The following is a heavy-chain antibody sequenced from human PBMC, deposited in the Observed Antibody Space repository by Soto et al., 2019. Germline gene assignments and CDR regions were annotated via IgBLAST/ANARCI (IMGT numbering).Heavy chain of an antibody. CDR2: ISAYNGNT. CDR3: ARVWGYYDCWPGYYTGNHAFDP. V-gene: IGHV1-18*01. J-gene: IGHJ5*02. D-gene: IGHD3-3*01. CDR1: GYTFTSYG. Sequence: ASVKVSCKASGYTFTSYGINWVRQAPGKGLEWMGWISAYNGNTNYAQKLQGRVTMTTDTSTSTAYMELRSLRSDDTAMYYCARVWGYYDCWPGYYTGNHAFDPWGQGTLVTVSS.